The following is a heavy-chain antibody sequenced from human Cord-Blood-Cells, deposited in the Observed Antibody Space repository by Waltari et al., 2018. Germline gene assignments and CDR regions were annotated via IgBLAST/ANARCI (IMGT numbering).Heavy chain of an antibody. J-gene: IGHJ4*02. CDR3: ASAITIFGVVITYYFDY. CDR1: GGSISSSSYY. CDR2: IYYSGST. V-gene: IGHV4-39*01. D-gene: IGHD3-3*01. Sequence: QLQLQESGPGLVKPSETLSLTCTVSGGSISSSSYYWGWIRQPPGKGLEWIGSIYYSGSTYYNPSLKSRVTISGDTSKNQFALKLSSVTAADTAVYYCASAITIFGVVITYYFDYWGQGTLVTVSS.